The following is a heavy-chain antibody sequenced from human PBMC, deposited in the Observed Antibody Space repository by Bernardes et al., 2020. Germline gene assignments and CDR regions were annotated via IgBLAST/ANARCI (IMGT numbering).Heavy chain of an antibody. Sequence: AGVKVPCKASGYTFTGYYMHWVRQAPGQELEWMGRINPNSGGTNYAQKFQGRVTMTRDTSISTAYMELSRLRSDDTAVYYCATYIAVAGTAERTDAFDIWGQGKMVTVSS. CDR3: ATYIAVAGTAERTDAFDI. V-gene: IGHV1-2*06. CDR1: GYTFTGYY. CDR2: INPNSGGT. J-gene: IGHJ3*02. D-gene: IGHD6-19*01.